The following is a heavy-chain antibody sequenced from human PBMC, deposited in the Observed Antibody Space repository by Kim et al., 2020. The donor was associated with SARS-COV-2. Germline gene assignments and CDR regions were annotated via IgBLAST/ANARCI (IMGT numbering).Heavy chain of an antibody. CDR3: ARVMGVRGPIGYYGMDV. D-gene: IGHD3-10*02. Sequence: AKGRFTISRDNSKNTLYLQMNSLRAEDTAVYYCARVMGVRGPIGYYGMDVWGQGTTVTVSS. V-gene: IGHV3-66*01. J-gene: IGHJ6*02.